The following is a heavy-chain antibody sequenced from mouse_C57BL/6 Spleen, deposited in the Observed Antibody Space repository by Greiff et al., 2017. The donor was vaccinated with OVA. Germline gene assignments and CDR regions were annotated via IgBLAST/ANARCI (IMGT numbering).Heavy chain of an antibody. V-gene: IGHV1-9*01. J-gene: IGHJ3*01. CDR3: ARSEGYDYDGAWFAY. Sequence: QVQLKESGAELMKPGASVKLSCKATGYTFTGYWIEWVKQRPGHGLEWIGEISPGSGSTNYNEKFKGKATFTADTSSNTAYMQLSSLTTEDSAIYYCARSEGYDYDGAWFAYWGQGTLVTVSA. CDR1: GYTFTGYW. D-gene: IGHD2-4*01. CDR2: ISPGSGST.